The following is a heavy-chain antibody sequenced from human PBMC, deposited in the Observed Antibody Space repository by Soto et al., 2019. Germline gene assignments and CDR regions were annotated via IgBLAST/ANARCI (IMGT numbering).Heavy chain of an antibody. V-gene: IGHV4-59*01. CDR2: IYYSGTT. D-gene: IGHD3-22*01. J-gene: IGHJ4*02. CDR1: GGSISPYY. Sequence: SETLSLTCTVSGGSISPYYWSWIRQPPGKGLEWIGYIYYSGTTSYIPSLKSRVTMSVDTSSNQFSLKLTSVTAADTAVYYCAGYMYSYDISGYSVDYWGQGPPVTVSS. CDR3: AGYMYSYDISGYSVDY.